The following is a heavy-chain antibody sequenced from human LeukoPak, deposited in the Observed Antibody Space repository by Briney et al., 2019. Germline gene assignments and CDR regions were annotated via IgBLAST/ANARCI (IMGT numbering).Heavy chain of an antibody. D-gene: IGHD3-10*01. CDR3: ATSSNYYGSGPFDY. CDR2: IIPIFGTA. J-gene: IGHJ4*02. CDR1: GGTFSSYA. V-gene: IGHV1-69*13. Sequence: SVKVSCKASGGTFSSYAISWVREAPGQGLEWMGGIIPIFGTANYAQKFQGRVTITADESTSTAYMELSSLRSEDTAVYYCATSSNYYGSGPFDYWGQGTLVTVSS.